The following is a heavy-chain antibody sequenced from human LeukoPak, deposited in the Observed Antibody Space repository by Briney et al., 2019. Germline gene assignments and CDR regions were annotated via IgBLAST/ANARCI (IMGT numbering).Heavy chain of an antibody. Sequence: GESLKISCKGSGYNFTSYWIDWVRQMPGKGLEWMGIIYPGDSDIRYNPSFEGQVTISADKSINTAYLQWTSLKASDTAMYYCARHPPGDLPKYFYHSQGGYFVLWGRGTLVTVAS. CDR2: IYPGDSDI. V-gene: IGHV5-51*01. J-gene: IGHJ2*01. D-gene: IGHD3-16*01. CDR3: ARHPPGDLPKYFYHSQGGYFVL. CDR1: GYNFTSYW.